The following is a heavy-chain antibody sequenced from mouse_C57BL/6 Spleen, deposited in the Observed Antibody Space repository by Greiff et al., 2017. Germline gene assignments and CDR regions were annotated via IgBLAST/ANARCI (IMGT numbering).Heavy chain of an antibody. CDR3: AIYRIYEGAMDY. CDR1: GYSITSGYY. J-gene: IGHJ4*01. V-gene: IGHV3-6*01. CDR2: ISYDGSN. Sequence: EVQLQESGPGLVKPSQSLSLTCSVTGYSITSGYYWNWIRQFPGNKLEWMGYISYDGSNNYNPSLKNRISITRDTSKNQFFLKLNSVTTEDTATYYCAIYRIYEGAMDYWGQGTSVTVSS. D-gene: IGHD1-1*01.